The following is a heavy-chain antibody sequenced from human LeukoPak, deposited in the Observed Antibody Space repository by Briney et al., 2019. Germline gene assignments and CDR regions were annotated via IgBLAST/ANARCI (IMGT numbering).Heavy chain of an antibody. V-gene: IGHV3-23*01. J-gene: IGHJ4*02. CDR2: ISGSGDTT. CDR3: AKDGKVLDYFDY. D-gene: IGHD1-1*01. CDR1: GFTFTTYA. Sequence: GGSLRLSCAASGFTFTTYAMTWVRQAPGKGLEWVSAISGSGDTTYYADSVKGRFTISIDNSKNTLYLQMNSLRAEDTAVYYCAKDGKVLDYFDYWGQGTLVTVSS.